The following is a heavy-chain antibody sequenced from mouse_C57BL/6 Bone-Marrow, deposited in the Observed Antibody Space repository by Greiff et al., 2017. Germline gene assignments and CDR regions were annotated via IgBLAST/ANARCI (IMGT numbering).Heavy chain of an antibody. Sequence: VQLQQPGAELVMPGASVQLSCKASGYTFTSYWMHWVKQRPGQGLEWIGEIDPSDSYTNYNQKFKGKSTLTVDKSSSTAYMQLSSLTSEDSAVYYCARSSGLRRPYYFDYWGQGTTLTVSS. V-gene: IGHV1-69*01. CDR2: IDPSDSYT. D-gene: IGHD2-2*01. CDR3: ARSSGLRRPYYFDY. CDR1: GYTFTSYW. J-gene: IGHJ2*01.